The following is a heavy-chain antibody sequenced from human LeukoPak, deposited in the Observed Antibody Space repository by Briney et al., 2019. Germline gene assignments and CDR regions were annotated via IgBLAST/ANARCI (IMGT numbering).Heavy chain of an antibody. CDR3: AREEQQQPDY. CDR1: GFTFSSYS. J-gene: IGHJ4*02. Sequence: GGSLRLSCAASGFTFSSYSMNWVRQAPGKGLEWVSSISSSSSYTYYADSVKGRFTISRDNAKNSLYLQMNSLRAEDTAVYYCAREEQQQPDYWGQGTLVTVSS. D-gene: IGHD6-13*01. CDR2: ISSSSSYT. V-gene: IGHV3-21*01.